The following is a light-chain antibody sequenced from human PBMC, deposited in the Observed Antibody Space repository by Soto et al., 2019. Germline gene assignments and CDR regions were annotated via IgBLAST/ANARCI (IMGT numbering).Light chain of an antibody. CDR2: GAF. V-gene: IGKV3-15*01. J-gene: IGKJ2*01. Sequence: ETVLTQSPATLSVSPGERATFSCKASQSVTTNLAWYQQKPGQVPRLLIYGAFTRATGIPARFSGSGSGTEFTLSISSLQSEDFAIYHCQQYHSWPHIFGRGTKREIK. CDR1: QSVTTN. CDR3: QQYHSWPHI.